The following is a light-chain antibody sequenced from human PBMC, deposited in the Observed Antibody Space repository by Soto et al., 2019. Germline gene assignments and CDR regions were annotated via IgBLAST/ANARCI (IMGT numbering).Light chain of an antibody. CDR2: DAS. J-gene: IGKJ4*01. CDR3: QQYDNYPLT. Sequence: DIQMTQSPSTLSASVGDRVTITCRASQSVRSWLAWYQQKPGRAPKFLIYDASSLESGVPSRFSGSGSGTEFTLTIRHLQPDDFATYYCQQYDNYPLTFGGGTKVEI. V-gene: IGKV1-5*01. CDR1: QSVRSW.